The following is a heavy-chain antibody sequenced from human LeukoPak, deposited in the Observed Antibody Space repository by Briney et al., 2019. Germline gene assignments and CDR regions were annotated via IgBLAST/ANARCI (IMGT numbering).Heavy chain of an antibody. CDR2: IYPGDSDT. CDR3: VRRVGNSKYDY. V-gene: IGHV5-51*01. Sequence: PGESLKISCRVLGDNLASYWIGWVRQMPGKGLEWMGIIYPGDSDTRYSPSFQGQVTISADKSISTAYLQWSSLKASDSAMYYCVRRVGNSKYDYWGQGTLVTVSS. D-gene: IGHD4-11*01. J-gene: IGHJ4*02. CDR1: GDNLASYW.